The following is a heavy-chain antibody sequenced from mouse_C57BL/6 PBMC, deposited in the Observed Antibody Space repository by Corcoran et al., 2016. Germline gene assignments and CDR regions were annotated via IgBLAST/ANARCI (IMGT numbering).Heavy chain of an antibody. J-gene: IGHJ2*01. CDR2: INTYSGVP. D-gene: IGHD2-5*01. Sequence: QIQLVQSGPELKKPGETVKISCKASGDTFTTYGMSWVKQAPGKGLKWMGWINTYSGVPTYADDFKGRFAFSLETSASTAYLQINNLKNEDTATYFCAREAYSNYDYWGQGTTLTVSS. CDR3: AREAYSNYDY. CDR1: GDTFTTYG. V-gene: IGHV9-3*01.